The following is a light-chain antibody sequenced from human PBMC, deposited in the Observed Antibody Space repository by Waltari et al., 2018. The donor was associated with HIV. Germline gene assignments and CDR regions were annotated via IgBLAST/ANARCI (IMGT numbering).Light chain of an antibody. V-gene: IGKV3-11*01. CDR3: QQRSNWPPGFT. CDR2: DAS. CDR1: QSVTTY. Sequence: EIVLTQSPVTLSLSPGERATISCRASQSVTTYLAWYQQKPGQAPSLLVYDASSRATGIPARFRGSGSGTDFTLTITSLEPDDFAVYYCQQRSNWPPGFTFGQGTKLEIK. J-gene: IGKJ2*01.